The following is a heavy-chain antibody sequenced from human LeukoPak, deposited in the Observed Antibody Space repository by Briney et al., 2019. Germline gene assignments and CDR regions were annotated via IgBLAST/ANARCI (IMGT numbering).Heavy chain of an antibody. D-gene: IGHD2-15*01. CDR3: AKDGPLHSPHKPA. V-gene: IGHV3-23*01. CDR1: GGSFSGYF. J-gene: IGHJ4*02. CDR2: ISRSGGST. Sequence: PSETLSLTCDVYGGSFSGYFWSWIRQPPGKGLEWVSAISRSGGSTYYADSVKGRFTISRDNSKNTLYLQMNSLRAEDTAVYYCAKDGPLHSPHKPAGGQGTLVTVSS.